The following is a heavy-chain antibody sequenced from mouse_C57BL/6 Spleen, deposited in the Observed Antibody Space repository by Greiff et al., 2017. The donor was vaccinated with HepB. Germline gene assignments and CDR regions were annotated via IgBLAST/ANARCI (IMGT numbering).Heavy chain of an antibody. CDR3: ARYGSSYRYFDY. V-gene: IGHV1-22*01. CDR2: INPNNGGT. Sequence: EVKLQESGPELVKPGASVKMSCKASGYTFTDYNMHWVKQSHGKSLEWIGYINPNNGGTSYNQKFKGKATLTVNKSSSTAYMELRSLTSEDSAVYYCARYGSSYRYFDYWGQGTTLTVSS. J-gene: IGHJ2*01. CDR1: GYTFTDYN. D-gene: IGHD1-1*02.